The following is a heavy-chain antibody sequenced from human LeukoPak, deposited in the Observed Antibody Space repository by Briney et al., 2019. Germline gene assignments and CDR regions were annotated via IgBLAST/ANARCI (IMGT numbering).Heavy chain of an antibody. CDR3: ARDYYGLEGFFDY. CDR2: IKQDGSAK. V-gene: IGHV3-7*03. CDR1: GFTYSDCW. D-gene: IGHD3-10*01. J-gene: IGHJ4*02. Sequence: GGSLRLCCAACGFTYSDCWMRWVRQAAGKGLEWVANIKQDGSAKHYVDSVKGRFTISRDNAKNSLYLQMNSLRVEDTAVYYCARDYYGLEGFFDYWGQGTLVTVSS.